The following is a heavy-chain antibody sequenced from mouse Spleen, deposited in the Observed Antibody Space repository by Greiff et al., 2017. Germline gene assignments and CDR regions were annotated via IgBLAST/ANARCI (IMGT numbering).Heavy chain of an antibody. CDR2: IWSGGST. J-gene: IGHJ1*01. CDR1: GFSLTSYG. Sequence: QVQLKESGPGLVQPSQSLSITCTVSGFSLTSYGVHWVRQSPGKGLEWLGVIWSGGSTDYNAAFISRLSISKDNSKSQVFFKMNSLQADDTAIYYCARNAEKFYYDYDWYFDVWGAGTTVTVSS. CDR3: ARNAEKFYYDYDWYFDV. V-gene: IGHV2-2*01. D-gene: IGHD2-4*01.